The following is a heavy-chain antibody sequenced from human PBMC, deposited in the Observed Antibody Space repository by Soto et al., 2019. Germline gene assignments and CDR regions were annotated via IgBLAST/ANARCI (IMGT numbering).Heavy chain of an antibody. D-gene: IGHD2-15*01. CDR2: ISSSGGTI. J-gene: IGHJ4*02. Sequence: EVQLVESGGGLVQPGGSVRLSCAASGFTFSTYSMNWVRQAPGKGLEWVSFISSSGGTIYYADSVKGRFTISRDNAKNSLYLRRNSLSDEDTAVYYWGRLSVRYCSGGSCSQLDYWGQGTLVTVSS. CDR3: GRLSVRYCSGGSCSQLDY. CDR1: GFTFSTYS. V-gene: IGHV3-48*02.